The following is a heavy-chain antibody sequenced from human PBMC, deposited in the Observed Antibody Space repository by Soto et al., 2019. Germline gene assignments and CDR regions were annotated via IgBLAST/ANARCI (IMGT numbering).Heavy chain of an antibody. D-gene: IGHD3-3*01. CDR3: ARGQRFSDWFDP. CDR1: GGAISTYY. V-gene: IGHV4-4*07. Sequence: QVHLQESGPGLVKPSETLSLTCTVSGGAISTYYWTWIRQPAGKGLEWIGRIYSSGSTKYNPSLPSLVTMSLDTSNNQCSLRLPSVTAADTAVYYCARGQRFSDWFDPWGQGTLVTVSS. J-gene: IGHJ5*02. CDR2: IYSSGST.